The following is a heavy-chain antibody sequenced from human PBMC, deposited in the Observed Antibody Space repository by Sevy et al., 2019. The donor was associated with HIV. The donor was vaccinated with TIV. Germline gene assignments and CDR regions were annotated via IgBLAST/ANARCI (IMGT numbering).Heavy chain of an antibody. CDR2: IKSKTDGGTT. CDR1: GFTFSNAW. J-gene: IGHJ4*02. Sequence: GGSLRLSCAASGFTFSNAWMSWVRQAPGKGLEWGGRIKSKTDGGTTDYAAPVKGRFTISRDDSKNTLYLQMNSLKTEDTAVYYCTAKTWELRPYYFDYWGQGTLVTVSS. D-gene: IGHD1-26*01. CDR3: TAKTWELRPYYFDY. V-gene: IGHV3-15*01.